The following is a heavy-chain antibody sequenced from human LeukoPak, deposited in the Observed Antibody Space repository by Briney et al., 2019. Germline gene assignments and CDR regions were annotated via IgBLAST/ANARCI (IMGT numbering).Heavy chain of an antibody. J-gene: IGHJ4*02. D-gene: IGHD6-13*01. CDR2: ISSSGGST. CDR3: ARDQRLKSIAAAGRDYYFDY. V-gene: IGHV3-23*01. CDR1: GFTFSSYA. Sequence: PGGSLRLSCAASGFTFSSYAMSWVRQAPGKGLEWVSAISSSGGSTYYADSVKGRFTISRDNSKNTLYLQMNSLRAEDTAVYYCARDQRLKSIAAAGRDYYFDYWGQGTLVTVSS.